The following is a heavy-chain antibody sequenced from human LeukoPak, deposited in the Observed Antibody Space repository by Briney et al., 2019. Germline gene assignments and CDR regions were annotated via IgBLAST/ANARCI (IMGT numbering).Heavy chain of an antibody. Sequence: PGGSLRLSCEASGFYAMSWVRQAPGKGLEWVSAISGSGGSTYYADSVKGRFTISRDNSKNTLYLQMNSLRAEDTAVYYCAKIPGGTMIVVVTPYYFDYWGQGTLVTVSS. V-gene: IGHV3-23*01. J-gene: IGHJ4*02. CDR1: GFYA. D-gene: IGHD3-22*01. CDR3: AKIPGGTMIVVVTPYYFDY. CDR2: ISGSGGST.